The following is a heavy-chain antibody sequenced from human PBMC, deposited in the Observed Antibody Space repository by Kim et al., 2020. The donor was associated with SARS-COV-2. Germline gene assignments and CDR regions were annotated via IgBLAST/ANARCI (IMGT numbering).Heavy chain of an antibody. CDR1: GFTFSSYG. J-gene: IGHJ6*02. V-gene: IGHV3-33*01. D-gene: IGHD2-15*01. Sequence: GGSLRLSCAASGFTFSSYGMHWVRQAPGKGLEWVAVIWYDGSNKYYADSVKGRFTISRDNSKNTLYLQMNSLRAEDTAVYYCARNREDCSGGSCQNYYYYGMDVWGQGTTVTVSS. CDR3: ARNREDCSGGSCQNYYYYGMDV. CDR2: IWYDGSNK.